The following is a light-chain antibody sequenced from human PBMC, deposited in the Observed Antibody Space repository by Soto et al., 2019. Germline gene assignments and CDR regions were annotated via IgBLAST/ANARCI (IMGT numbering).Light chain of an antibody. CDR3: QTWGTGPWV. CDR2: LNSDGSH. Sequence: QLVLTQSPSASASLGASVKLTCTLSSGHSSYAIAWHQQQPEKGPRYLMKLNSDGSHSKGDGIPDRFSGSSSGAERYLTISSLQSEDEADYYCQTWGTGPWVFGGGTNLPS. CDR1: SGHSSYA. V-gene: IGLV4-69*01. J-gene: IGLJ3*02.